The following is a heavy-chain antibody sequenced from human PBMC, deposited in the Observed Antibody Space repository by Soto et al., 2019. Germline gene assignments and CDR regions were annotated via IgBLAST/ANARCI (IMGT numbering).Heavy chain of an antibody. J-gene: IGHJ6*02. CDR1: GGSFIGYY. V-gene: IGHV4-34*01. CDR2: INHSGST. CDR3: ARGTTTVTTAYYYGMDV. Sequence: ASETLSLTCAVYGGSFIGYYWSWIRQPPGKGLEWIGEINHSGSTNYNPSLKSRVTISVDTSKNQFSLKLSSVTAADTAVYYCARGTTTVTTAYYYGMDVWGQGTTVTVSS. D-gene: IGHD4-17*01.